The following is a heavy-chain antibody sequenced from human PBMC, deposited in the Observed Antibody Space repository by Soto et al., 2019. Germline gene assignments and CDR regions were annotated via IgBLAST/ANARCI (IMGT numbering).Heavy chain of an antibody. CDR1: GFTFSSYG. CDR2: ISYDGSNK. CDR3: AKDSSAGATWSFYFQH. Sequence: GGSLRLSCAASGFTFSSYGMHWVRQAPGKGLEWVAVISYDGSNKYYADSVKGRFTISRDNSKNTLYLQMNSLRAEDTAVYYCAKDSSAGATWSFYFQHWGQGTLVTVSS. V-gene: IGHV3-30*18. D-gene: IGHD1-26*01. J-gene: IGHJ1*01.